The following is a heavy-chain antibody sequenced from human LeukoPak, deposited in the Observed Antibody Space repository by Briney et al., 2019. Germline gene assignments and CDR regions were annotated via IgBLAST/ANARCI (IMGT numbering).Heavy chain of an antibody. V-gene: IGHV1-45*02. CDR1: GYTFTGYY. Sequence: SVKVSCKASGYTFTGYYMHWVRQAPGQGLEWMGWITPFNGNTNYAQKFQDRVTITRDRSMSTAYMELSSLRSEDTAMYYCADSSRLVDAFDIWGQGTMVTVSS. CDR3: ADSSRLVDAFDI. D-gene: IGHD6-13*01. CDR2: ITPFNGNT. J-gene: IGHJ3*02.